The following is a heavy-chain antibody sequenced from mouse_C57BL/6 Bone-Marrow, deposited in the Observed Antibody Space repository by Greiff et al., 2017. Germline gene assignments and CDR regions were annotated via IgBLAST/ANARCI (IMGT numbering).Heavy chain of an antibody. V-gene: IGHV1-42*01. D-gene: IGHD2-2*01. Sequence: VQLQQSGPELVKPGASVKISCKASGYSFTGYYMNWVKQSPEKSLEWIGEINPSTGGTTYNQKFKAKATLTVDKSSSTAYMQLKSLTSEDSAVYYCARVRLLWLPRRGVFDYWGQGTTLTVSS. J-gene: IGHJ2*01. CDR3: ARVRLLWLPRRGVFDY. CDR2: INPSTGGT. CDR1: GYSFTGYY.